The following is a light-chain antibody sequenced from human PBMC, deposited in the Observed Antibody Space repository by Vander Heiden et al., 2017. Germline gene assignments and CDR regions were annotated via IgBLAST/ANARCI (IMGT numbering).Light chain of an antibody. CDR3: QQSDSTPRT. Sequence: EIQSTHSPSSLSASVGDTVTITCRASQSISSYLNWYQQKPGQAPKLLIYAASSLQTGVPSRFSGSGSGTDFTLTISSLQPEDFATYYCQQSDSTPRTFGQGTKVEIK. CDR2: AAS. CDR1: QSISSY. J-gene: IGKJ2*01. V-gene: IGKV1-39*01.